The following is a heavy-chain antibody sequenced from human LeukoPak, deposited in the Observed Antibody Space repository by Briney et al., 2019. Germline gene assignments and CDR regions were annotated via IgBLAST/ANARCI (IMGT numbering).Heavy chain of an antibody. CDR1: GDSISTYY. CDR2: ICNSGGT. V-gene: IGHV4-4*09. D-gene: IGHD6-19*01. J-gene: IGHJ5*02. Sequence: SDTLSLTCTVSGDSISTYYWSWIRQPPGKGLEWIGCICNSGGTNYNPSLKSRVTISVDTSKNQFSLNLSSVTAADTAVYYCAKAGRPNNSGWYRWFDPWGQGTLVTVSS. CDR3: AKAGRPNNSGWYRWFDP.